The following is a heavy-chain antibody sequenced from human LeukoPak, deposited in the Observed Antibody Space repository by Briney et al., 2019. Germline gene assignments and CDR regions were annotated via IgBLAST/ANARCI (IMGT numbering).Heavy chain of an antibody. CDR1: GFTFDDYA. Sequence: GESLRLSCAASGFTFDDYAMNWVRQVPGRGLEWVSGINWNGRISEYADSVKDRFTISRQNTKNSLYLYMNNLGGEDTALYFCARGSVQLWLRDTYYYMDVWGKGTTVTVSS. J-gene: IGHJ6*03. CDR3: ARGSVQLWLRDTYYYMDV. D-gene: IGHD5-18*01. CDR2: INWNGRIS. V-gene: IGHV3-20*04.